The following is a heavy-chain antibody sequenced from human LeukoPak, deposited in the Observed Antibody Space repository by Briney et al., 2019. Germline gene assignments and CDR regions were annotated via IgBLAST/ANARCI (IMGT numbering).Heavy chain of an antibody. D-gene: IGHD3-22*01. CDR3: ARDMGYDSSGYLFDYFDY. J-gene: IGHJ4*02. CDR1: GGSISSYY. CDR2: IYYSGST. Sequence: SETLSLTCTVSGGSISSYYWSWIRQPPGKGLEWIGYIYYSGSTNYNPSLKSRVTISVGTSKNQFSLKLSSVTAADTAVYYCARDMGYDSSGYLFDYFDYWGQGTLVTVSS. V-gene: IGHV4-59*12.